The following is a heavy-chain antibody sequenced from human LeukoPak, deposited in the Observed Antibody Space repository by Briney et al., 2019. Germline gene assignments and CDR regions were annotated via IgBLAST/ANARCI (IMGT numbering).Heavy chain of an antibody. J-gene: IGHJ4*02. CDR3: ARGGGAYYYDSRGYFDY. Sequence: GGSLRLSCAASGFTFSSYEMNWVRQAPGKGLEWLSYISGSGRTISYADSVKGRFTISRDNAKTSLNLQMNSLRAEDTAVYYCARGGGAYYYDSRGYFDYWGQGTLVTVSS. D-gene: IGHD3-22*01. CDR1: GFTFSSYE. V-gene: IGHV3-48*03. CDR2: ISGSGRTI.